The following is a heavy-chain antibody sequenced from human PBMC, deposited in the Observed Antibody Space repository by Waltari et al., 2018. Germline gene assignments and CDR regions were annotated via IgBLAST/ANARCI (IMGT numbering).Heavy chain of an antibody. CDR2: IYHSGST. Sequence: QVQLQESGPGLVKPSETLSLTCAVSGYSISSGYYWGWIRQPPGKGLEWIGRIYHSGSTIYNPSLKRRGTISVDTSKNQFSRKLSSVTAADTAVYYCARDTPAPRITGATSVDYWGQGTLVTVSS. CDR1: GYSISSGYY. CDR3: ARDTPAPRITGATSVDY. J-gene: IGHJ4*02. D-gene: IGHD1-20*01. V-gene: IGHV4-38-2*02.